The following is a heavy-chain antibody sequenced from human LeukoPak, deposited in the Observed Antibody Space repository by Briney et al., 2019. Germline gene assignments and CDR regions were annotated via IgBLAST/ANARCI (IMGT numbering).Heavy chain of an antibody. CDR3: ARDASRYSYGLQFDY. J-gene: IGHJ4*02. Sequence: GGSLRLPCAASGFTFSSYAIHWVRQAPGKGLEWVAVISSDGSNKYYADSVKGRFTVSRDNSKNTLYLQMNSLRAEDTAVYYCARDASRYSYGLQFDYWGQGTLVTVSS. CDR2: ISSDGSNK. D-gene: IGHD5-18*01. V-gene: IGHV3-30-3*01. CDR1: GFTFSSYA.